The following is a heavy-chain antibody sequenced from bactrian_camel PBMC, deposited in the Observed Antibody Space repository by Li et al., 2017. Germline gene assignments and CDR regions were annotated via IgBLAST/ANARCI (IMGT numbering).Heavy chain of an antibody. J-gene: IGHJ4*01. D-gene: IGHD5*01. Sequence: HVQLVESGGGSVEAGGSLRLSCVVSGYTYRWACLAWFRQAPGKGLEWVSNIYTDGITQYADSVKGRFTISKDVAKNTLYLQMNSLKVEDTAMYYCARWEGGSYNEYDVRDQGTQVTVS. CDR1: GYTYRWAC. V-gene: IGHV3S6*01. CDR2: IYTDGIT. CDR3: ARWEGGSYNEYDV.